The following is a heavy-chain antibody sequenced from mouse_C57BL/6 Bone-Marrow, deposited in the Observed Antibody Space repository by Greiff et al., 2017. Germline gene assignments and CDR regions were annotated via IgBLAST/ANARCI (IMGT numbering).Heavy chain of an antibody. CDR2: FHPYNDDT. CDR3: ARGGNYGGYYFDY. Sequence: VHLVESGAELVKPGASAMMSCKAPGYTFTTYPIEWMKQNHGKSLEWIGNFHPYNDDTKYNEKFKGKATLTVEKASSTVYLELSRLTSDDSAVYYCARGGNYGGYYFDYWGKGTTLTVSS. J-gene: IGHJ2*01. D-gene: IGHD2-1*01. V-gene: IGHV1-47*01. CDR1: GYTFTTYP.